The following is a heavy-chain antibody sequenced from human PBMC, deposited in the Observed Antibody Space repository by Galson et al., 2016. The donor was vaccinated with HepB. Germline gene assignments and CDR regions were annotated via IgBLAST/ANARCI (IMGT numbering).Heavy chain of an antibody. Sequence: TLSLTCTVSGGSITSGGTYWSWIRQRPGKGLEWIGYVYYNGATYYNPSLKSRLTISLHTSKIHFSVKLTSVTAADTAVYYCAVYGNTRPSRSFGPWGQGTLVTVSS. CDR2: VYYNGAT. CDR1: GGSITSGGTY. CDR3: AVYGNTRPSRSFGP. J-gene: IGHJ5*02. V-gene: IGHV4-31*03. D-gene: IGHD2-8*01.